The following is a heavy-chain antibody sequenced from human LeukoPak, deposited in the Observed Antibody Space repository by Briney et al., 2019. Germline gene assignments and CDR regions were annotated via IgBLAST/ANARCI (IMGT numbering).Heavy chain of an antibody. CDR3: ARGVGATGNWFHP. CDR1: GYTFTGYY. J-gene: IGHJ5*02. D-gene: IGHD1-26*01. CDR2: INPNSGGT. V-gene: IGHV1-2*02. Sequence: ASVKVSCTASGYTFTGYYMHWVRQAPGQGLEWMGWINPNSGGTNYAQKFQGRVTMTRDTSISTAYMELSRLRSDDTAVYYCARGVGATGNWFHPWGQGTLVTVSS.